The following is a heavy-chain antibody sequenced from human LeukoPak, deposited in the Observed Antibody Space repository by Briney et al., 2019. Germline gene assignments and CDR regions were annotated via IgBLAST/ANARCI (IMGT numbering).Heavy chain of an antibody. CDR3: ARVSQDGYPYGMDV. CDR1: GFSITDYG. V-gene: IGHV3-30*03. J-gene: IGHJ6*02. D-gene: IGHD5-24*01. CDR2: MSYETSNK. Sequence: GGSLRLSCEASGFSITDYGMHWVRQVPGKGLEWVAVMSYETSNKYYADSMKGRFTISRDNSKNTLYLQMNSLRAEDTAVYYCARVSQDGYPYGMDVWGQGTTVTVSS.